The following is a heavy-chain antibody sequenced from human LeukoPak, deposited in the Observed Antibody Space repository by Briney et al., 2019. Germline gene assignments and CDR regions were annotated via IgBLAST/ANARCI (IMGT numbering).Heavy chain of an antibody. CDR3: ARDKTQSPLDYYYMDV. J-gene: IGHJ6*03. CDR1: GYTFTGYY. V-gene: IGHV1-2*02. CDR2: INPSSGGT. D-gene: IGHD4-11*01. Sequence: ASVKVSCKASGYTFTGYYMHWVRQAPGQGLEWMGWINPSSGGTNYAQKFQGRVTMTRDTSISTAYMELSRLRSDDTAVYYCARDKTQSPLDYYYMDVWGKGTTVTVSS.